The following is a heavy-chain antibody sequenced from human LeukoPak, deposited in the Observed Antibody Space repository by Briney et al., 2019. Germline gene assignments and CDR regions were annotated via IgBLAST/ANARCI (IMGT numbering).Heavy chain of an antibody. V-gene: IGHV3-23*01. J-gene: IGHJ6*02. D-gene: IGHD4/OR15-4a*01. Sequence: TGGSLRLSCEASGITFNKYAMSWVRQGPGQGLLWVSGISGDGDTTYYADSVKGRFSISRDNSKNTLYLQMTSLRVEDTGKYYCVEDQDDYIPYYGMDVWGQGTTVTVSS. CDR1: GITFNKYA. CDR3: VEDQDDYIPYYGMDV. CDR2: ISGDGDTT.